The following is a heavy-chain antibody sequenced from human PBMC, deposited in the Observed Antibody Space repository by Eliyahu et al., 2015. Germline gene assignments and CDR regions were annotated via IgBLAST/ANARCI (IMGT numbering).Heavy chain of an antibody. CDR3: ARHSTEYSSGWSYYFDY. CDR2: VXYSGGT. J-gene: IGHJ4*02. D-gene: IGHD6-19*01. Sequence: QLQLQESGPGLVKPSETLSLTCTVSGGSIXSSSYXRGWXRQPPGKGLEWIGGVXYSGGTYYNPSLKSRVTISVDTSKNQFSLKLSSVTAADTAVYYCARHSTEYSSGWSYYFDYWGQGTLVTVSS. V-gene: IGHV4-39*01. CDR1: GGSIXSSSYX.